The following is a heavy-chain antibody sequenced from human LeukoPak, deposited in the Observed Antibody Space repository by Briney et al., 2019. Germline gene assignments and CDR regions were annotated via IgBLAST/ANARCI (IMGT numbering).Heavy chain of an antibody. J-gene: IGHJ4*02. V-gene: IGHV3-48*01. Sequence: AGGSLRLSCAASGFTFSSYSMNWVRQAPGKGLEWVSYISSSSSTIYYADSVKGRFTISRDNAKNSLYLQMNSLRAEDTAVYYCARDPGEWELYFDYWGQGTLVTVSS. CDR2: ISSSSSTI. CDR3: ARDPGEWELYFDY. CDR1: GFTFSSYS. D-gene: IGHD1-26*01.